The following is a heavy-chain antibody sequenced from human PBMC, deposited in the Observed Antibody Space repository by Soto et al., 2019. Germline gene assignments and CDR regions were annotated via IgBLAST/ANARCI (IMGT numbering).Heavy chain of an antibody. V-gene: IGHV4-59*01. CDR3: AREGYCSGGSCYSVGWFDP. D-gene: IGHD2-15*01. Sequence: SETLSLTCTVSGGSISSYYWSWILQPPGKGLEWIGYIYYSGSTNYNPSLKSRVTISVDTSKNQFSLKLSSVTAADTAVYYCAREGYCSGGSCYSVGWFDPWGQGTLVTVSS. CDR1: GGSISSYY. CDR2: IYYSGST. J-gene: IGHJ5*02.